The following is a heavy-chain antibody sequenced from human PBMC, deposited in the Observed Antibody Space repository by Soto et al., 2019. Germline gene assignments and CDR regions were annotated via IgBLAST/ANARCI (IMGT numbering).Heavy chain of an antibody. D-gene: IGHD2-15*01. J-gene: IGHJ4*02. Sequence: EVQLVESGGGLVQPGRSLRLSCAASGFTFNDYAMHWVRQGPGKGLEWVSGISWNSASKGYADSVKGRFTISRDNAKKSLYLQINSLRVEDTALYYCAKSYRVVAASPDYWGQGTLVAVSP. CDR1: GFTFNDYA. CDR2: ISWNSASK. V-gene: IGHV3-9*01. CDR3: AKSYRVVAASPDY.